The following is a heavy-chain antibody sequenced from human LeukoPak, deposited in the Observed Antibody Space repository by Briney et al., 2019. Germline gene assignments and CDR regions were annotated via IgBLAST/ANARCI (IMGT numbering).Heavy chain of an antibody. V-gene: IGHV1-18*01. J-gene: IGHJ5*02. Sequence: ASVKVSCKASGYTFTSYGISCVRQAPGQGLEWMGWISAYNGNTTYAQKLQGRVTMTTDTSTSTAYMELRSLRSDDTAVYYCAREDAYDSSGYYWFDPWGQGTLVTVSS. CDR3: AREDAYDSSGYYWFDP. CDR1: GYTFTSYG. D-gene: IGHD3-22*01. CDR2: ISAYNGNT.